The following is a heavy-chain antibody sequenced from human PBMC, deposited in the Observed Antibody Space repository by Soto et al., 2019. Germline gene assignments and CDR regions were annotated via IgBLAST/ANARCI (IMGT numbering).Heavy chain of an antibody. V-gene: IGHV3-74*01. CDR1: GFPFIGYR. J-gene: IGHJ4*02. CDR2: INSDGSST. CDR3: ARTNDHFGL. Sequence: PGGTTRLSCAASGFPFIGYRMHWVSHDPGKGLVWVSRINSDGSSTDYADSVRGRFTISRDNAKNTLHLQMDSLRAEDTAVYDCARTNDHFGLCGQGTLVSGS.